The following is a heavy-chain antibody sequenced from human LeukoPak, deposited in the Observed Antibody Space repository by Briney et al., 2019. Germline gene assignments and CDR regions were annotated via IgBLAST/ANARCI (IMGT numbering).Heavy chain of an antibody. D-gene: IGHD4-11*01. Sequence: GGSLRLSCAASGFTFSNYWMHWVRQVPGKGLVWVSRINPGGSSTTYADSVKGRFTISRDNAKNTLYLQMNSQRAEDTAVYYCARSNQADDYWGQGTLVTVSS. V-gene: IGHV3-74*01. CDR2: INPGGSST. CDR3: ARSNQADDY. CDR1: GFTFSNYW. J-gene: IGHJ4*02.